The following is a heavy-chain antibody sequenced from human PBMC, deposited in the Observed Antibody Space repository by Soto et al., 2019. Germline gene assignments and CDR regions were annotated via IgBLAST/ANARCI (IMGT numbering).Heavy chain of an antibody. CDR2: ISGSGGST. Sequence: GGSLRLSCAASGFTFSSYAMSWVRQAPGKGLEWVSAISGSGGSTYYADSVKGRFTISRDNSKNTLYLQMNSLRAEDTAVYYCATLSSSWYVEYFHHWGQGTLVTVSS. CDR3: ATLSSSWYVEYFHH. CDR1: GFTFSSYA. D-gene: IGHD6-13*01. J-gene: IGHJ1*01. V-gene: IGHV3-23*01.